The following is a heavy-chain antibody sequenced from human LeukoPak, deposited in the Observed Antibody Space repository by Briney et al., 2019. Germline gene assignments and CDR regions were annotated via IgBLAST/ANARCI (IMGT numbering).Heavy chain of an antibody. CDR2: NSGSGDST. CDR3: AKRPGYCSAGSCPYYFDY. V-gene: IGHV3-23*01. Sequence: GGSLRLSCAASGFTFSSFAMSWVRQAPGKGLEWVSDNSGSGDSTYYADSVKGRFTISRDNSKNTLYLQMNSLRAEDTAVYYCAKRPGYCSAGSCPYYFDYWGQGTLVTVSS. D-gene: IGHD2-15*01. J-gene: IGHJ4*02. CDR1: GFTFSSFA.